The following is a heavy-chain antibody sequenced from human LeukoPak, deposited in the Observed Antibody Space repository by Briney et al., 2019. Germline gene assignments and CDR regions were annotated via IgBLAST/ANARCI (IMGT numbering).Heavy chain of an antibody. Sequence: ASETLSLTCTVSGGSISSSSYYWGWIRQPPGKGLEWIGSIYYSGSTYYNPSLKSRVTISVDTSKNQFSLKLSSVTAADTAVYYCARHKRVVGAEADFWDYWGQGTLVTVSS. CDR3: ARHKRVVGAEADFWDY. CDR1: GGSISSSSYY. V-gene: IGHV4-39*01. D-gene: IGHD1-26*01. CDR2: IYYSGST. J-gene: IGHJ4*02.